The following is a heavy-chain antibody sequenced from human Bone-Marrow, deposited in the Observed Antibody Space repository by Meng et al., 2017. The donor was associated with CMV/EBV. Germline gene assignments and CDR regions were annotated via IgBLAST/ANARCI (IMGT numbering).Heavy chain of an antibody. CDR3: TKDVPYSGGALDY. CDR1: GFTFSSYA. J-gene: IGHJ4*02. Sequence: GESLKISCAASGFTFSSYAMSWVRQAPGKGLEWVSVISGSGGSTYYAAPVKGRFTISRDDSKNTLYLQMNSLKTEDTAVYYCTKDVPYSGGALDYWGRGTLVTVSS. CDR2: ISGSGGST. D-gene: IGHD3-10*01. V-gene: IGHV3-23*01.